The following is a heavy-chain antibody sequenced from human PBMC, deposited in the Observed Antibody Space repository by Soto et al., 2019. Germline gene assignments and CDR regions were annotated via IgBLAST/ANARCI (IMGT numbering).Heavy chain of an antibody. Sequence: QVQLQESGPGLVEPSQTMYLTCTVSGGSIRGEGYYWSWIRQYSGRCLEWIGYLHYSGSTYSNPSLKSRVTISVDTSKTQFFLKLTSVTAADTAVYYCARSCTATAGWANWFDRWGKGTRVTVYS. CDR3: ARSCTATAGWANWFDR. CDR1: GGSIRGEGYY. V-gene: IGHV4-31*03. CDR2: LHYSGST. D-gene: IGHD6-13*01. J-gene: IGHJ5*02.